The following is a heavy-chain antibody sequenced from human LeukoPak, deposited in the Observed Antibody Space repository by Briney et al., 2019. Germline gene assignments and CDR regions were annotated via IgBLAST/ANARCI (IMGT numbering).Heavy chain of an antibody. CDR2: IYYSGST. V-gene: IGHV4-39*07. D-gene: IGHD5-18*01. CDR1: GGSISSNIHY. Sequence: PSETLSLTCTVSGGSISSNIHYWAWVRQPPGKGLDWIGSIYYSGSTNYNPSLKSRVTISVDTSKNQFSLKLSSVTAADTAVYYCARLDTAMDYGMDVWGQGTTVTVSS. J-gene: IGHJ6*02. CDR3: ARLDTAMDYGMDV.